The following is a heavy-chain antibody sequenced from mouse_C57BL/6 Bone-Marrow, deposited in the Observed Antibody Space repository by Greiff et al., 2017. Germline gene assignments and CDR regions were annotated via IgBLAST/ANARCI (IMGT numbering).Heavy chain of an antibody. CDR1: GYTFTSYW. J-gene: IGHJ3*01. D-gene: IGHD1-1*01. V-gene: IGHV1-64*01. CDR2: IHPNSGST. Sequence: QVQLQQPGAELVKPGASVKLSCKASGYTFTSYWMHWVKQRPGQGLEWVGMIHPNSGSTNYNEKFKSKATLTVAKSSSTAYMQLSSLTSEDSAVYYCARGYYGSSFAWFAYWGQGTLVTVSA. CDR3: ARGYYGSSFAWFAY.